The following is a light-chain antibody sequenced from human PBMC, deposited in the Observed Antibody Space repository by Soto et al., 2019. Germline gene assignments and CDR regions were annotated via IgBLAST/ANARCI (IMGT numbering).Light chain of an antibody. V-gene: IGLV2-14*01. CDR3: SSYTNTNTLE. CDR1: SSDVGGYNF. Sequence: QSALTQPASVSGSPGQSITISCTGTSSDVGGYNFVSWYQQHPGKAPKLLIYEVSNRPSGVSRRFSGSKSGSTASLTISGLQTEDEADYYCSSYTNTNTLEFGGGTQLTVL. J-gene: IGLJ2*01. CDR2: EVS.